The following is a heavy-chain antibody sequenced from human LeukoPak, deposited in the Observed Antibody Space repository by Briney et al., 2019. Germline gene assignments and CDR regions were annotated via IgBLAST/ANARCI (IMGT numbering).Heavy chain of an antibody. Sequence: ASVKVSRKASGYTLTSYYMHWVRQAPGQGLEWMGIINPSGGSTSYAQKFQGRVTMTRDTSTSTVYMELSSLRSEDTAVYYCARICSSTSCQDYWGQGTLVTVSS. CDR3: ARICSSTSCQDY. J-gene: IGHJ4*02. V-gene: IGHV1-46*01. CDR1: GYTLTSYY. CDR2: INPSGGST. D-gene: IGHD2-2*01.